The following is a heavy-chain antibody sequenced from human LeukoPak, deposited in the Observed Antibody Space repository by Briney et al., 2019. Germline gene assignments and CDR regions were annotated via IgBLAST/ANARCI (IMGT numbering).Heavy chain of an antibody. CDR2: INEDGSEK. CDR1: GFSFSNHW. V-gene: IGHV3-7*04. Sequence: GGSLRLSCEASGFSFSNHWMSWVRQAPGKGLEWVANINEDGSEKNYVDSVKGRFTISRDIAKKSVYLQMNSLRAEDTAMYYCARGVGWFDPWGQGTPVTVSS. J-gene: IGHJ5*02. D-gene: IGHD2-2*01. CDR3: ARGVGWFDP.